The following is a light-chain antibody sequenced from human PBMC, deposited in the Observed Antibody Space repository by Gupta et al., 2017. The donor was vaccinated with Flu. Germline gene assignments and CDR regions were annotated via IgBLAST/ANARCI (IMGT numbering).Light chain of an antibody. CDR2: LGS. CDR1: QSLLHSNGYNY. Sequence: DIVMTQSPLSLPFIPGEPASISCRSSQSLLHSNGYNYLDWYLQKPGQSPKLLFYLGSNRASGVPDRFSGSGAGRDFTLQISRVEAEDIGLYYCMQALQTPYTFGQGTKLEIK. V-gene: IGKV2-28*01. J-gene: IGKJ2*01. CDR3: MQALQTPYT.